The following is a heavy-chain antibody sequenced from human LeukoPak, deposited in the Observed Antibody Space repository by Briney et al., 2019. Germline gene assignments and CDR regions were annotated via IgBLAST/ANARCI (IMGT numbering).Heavy chain of an antibody. CDR2: INSDGSGT. D-gene: IGHD1-26*01. V-gene: IGHV3-74*01. CDR3: ARGGSYLSAFDI. Sequence: PGGSLRLSCAASGFTFSSYWMHWVRQAPGKGLVWVSRINSDGSGTSYADSVKGRFTISRDNSKNTLYLQMNSLRAEDTAVYYCARGGSYLSAFDIWGQGTMVTVSS. CDR1: GFTFSSYW. J-gene: IGHJ3*02.